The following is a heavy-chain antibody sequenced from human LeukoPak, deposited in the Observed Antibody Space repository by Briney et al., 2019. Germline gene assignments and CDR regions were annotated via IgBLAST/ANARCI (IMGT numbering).Heavy chain of an antibody. J-gene: IGHJ4*02. V-gene: IGHV4-31*03. D-gene: IGHD3-10*01. Sequence: SETLSLTCTVSGGSISSGGYYWSWIRQHPGTGLEWIGYIYYSGSTYYNPSLKSRVTISVDTSKNQFSLKLSSVTAADTAVYYCATRPYYYGSGSYTFDYWGQGTLVTVSS. CDR1: GGSISSGGYY. CDR3: ATRPYYYGSGSYTFDY. CDR2: IYYSGST.